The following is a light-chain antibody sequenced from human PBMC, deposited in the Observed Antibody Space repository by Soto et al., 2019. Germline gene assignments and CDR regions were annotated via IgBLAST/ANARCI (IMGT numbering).Light chain of an antibody. Sequence: DIQMTQSPPSLSASVRDRVTISCRASQDISNYLSWYQHRSGKAPQLLIYSSSSLQTGVPPRFSGNGSGTDFSLTISSLQPEDFATYYCLQSSSAAEFTFGGGTKVEI. J-gene: IGKJ4*01. CDR1: QDISNY. CDR3: LQSSSAAEFT. V-gene: IGKV1-39*01. CDR2: SSS.